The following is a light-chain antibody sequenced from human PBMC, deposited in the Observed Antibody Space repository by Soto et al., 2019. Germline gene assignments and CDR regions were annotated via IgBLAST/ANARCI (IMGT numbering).Light chain of an antibody. J-gene: IGKJ1*01. Sequence: DIQMTQSPSSLSASVGDRVTITCRASQSFSSKLNWYQQRPGKVPKLLIYDASSLQSGVPSRFSGSGSGTDFTLTISSLQPEDFATYFCQQSYRSPPTFGQGTKVDIK. CDR3: QQSYRSPPT. V-gene: IGKV1-39*01. CDR2: DAS. CDR1: QSFSSK.